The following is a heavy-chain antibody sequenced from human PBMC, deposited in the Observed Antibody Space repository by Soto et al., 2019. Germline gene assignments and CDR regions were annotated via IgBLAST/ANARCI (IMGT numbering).Heavy chain of an antibody. CDR3: ARGGGWLPDV. D-gene: IGHD5-12*01. CDR1: GGSISSGY. CDR2: IHYSGST. J-gene: IGHJ4*02. V-gene: IGHV4-59*01. Sequence: QVQLQESGPGLVRPSETLSLTCTVSGGSISSGYWSWIRQPPGKGLEWIGHIHYSGSTNYNPSLKSRVIISIDTSKHHFSLKLMFVSGADTAVYYLARGGGWLPDVWGQGTLVTVSS.